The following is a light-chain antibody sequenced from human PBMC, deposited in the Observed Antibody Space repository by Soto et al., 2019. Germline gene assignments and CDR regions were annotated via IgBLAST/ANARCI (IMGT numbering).Light chain of an antibody. Sequence: DVLLTQSPLSLPVTLVQPASISCKSSQGLVYSDGNTFLNWFQQRPGQPPRRLIYKISNRDSGVPDRFSGSGAGTDFPLNIRRVEADDVGVYYWMQGTHSPPKLTFGRVTKVDSK. CDR2: KIS. V-gene: IGKV2-30*01. CDR3: MQGTHSPPKLT. CDR1: QGLVYSDGNTF. J-gene: IGKJ4*01.